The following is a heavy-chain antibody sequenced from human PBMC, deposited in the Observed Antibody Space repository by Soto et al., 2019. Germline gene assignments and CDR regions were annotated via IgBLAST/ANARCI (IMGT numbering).Heavy chain of an antibody. V-gene: IGHV1-69*01. D-gene: IGHD5-12*01. CDR3: ARARRDGYTPFDY. CDR2: SIPIFGTA. CDR1: GGTFSSYA. J-gene: IGHJ4*02. Sequence: QVQLVQSGAEVKKPGSSVKVSCKASGGTFSSYAISWVRQAPGQGLEWMGGSIPIFGTANYAQKFQGRVPSTADESTSTAYMELSSLRSEDTAVDYCARARRDGYTPFDYWGQGTLVTVSS.